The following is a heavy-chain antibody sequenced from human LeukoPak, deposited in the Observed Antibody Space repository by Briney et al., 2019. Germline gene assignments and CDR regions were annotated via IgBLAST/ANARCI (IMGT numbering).Heavy chain of an antibody. CDR1: GGSISSSSYY. J-gene: IGHJ3*02. CDR2: IYHSGST. Sequence: SETLSLTCTVSGGSISSSSYYWGWIRQPPGKGLEWIGEIYHSGSTSYNPSLMSRLTISVDKSRNQFSLKLTSVTAADTAVYYCASRTASALEGFDIWGQGTMVTVSS. CDR3: ASRTASALEGFDI. V-gene: IGHV4-61*05. D-gene: IGHD6-19*01.